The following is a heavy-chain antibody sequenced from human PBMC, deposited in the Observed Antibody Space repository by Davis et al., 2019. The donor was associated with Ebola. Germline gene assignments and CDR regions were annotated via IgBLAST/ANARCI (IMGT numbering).Heavy chain of an antibody. CDR3: ARDTWYSGDDNGGD. D-gene: IGHD1-26*01. V-gene: IGHV3-23*01. CDR2: ISGSGGTT. CDR1: VITFSSYA. J-gene: IGHJ4*02. Sequence: GESLKISCADSVITFSSYAMTWVRQAPGKGLEWVSAISGSGGTTYYAGSVKGRFTVSRDNSRNILYLQMNSLRAEDTAVYYCARDTWYSGDDNGGDWGQGTLVTVSS.